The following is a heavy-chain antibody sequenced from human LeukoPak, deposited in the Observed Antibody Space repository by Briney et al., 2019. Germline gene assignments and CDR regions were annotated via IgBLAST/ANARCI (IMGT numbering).Heavy chain of an antibody. CDR2: ISGSGGST. J-gene: IGHJ2*01. D-gene: IGHD6-13*01. Sequence: PGGSLRLSCAASGFTFSSYAMSWVRQAPGKGLEWVSAISGSGGSTYYADSVKGRFTISRDNSKNTLYLQMNSLRAEDTAVYYCARAGQQLVRANWYFDLWGRGTLVTVSS. V-gene: IGHV3-23*01. CDR3: ARAGQQLVRANWYFDL. CDR1: GFTFSSYA.